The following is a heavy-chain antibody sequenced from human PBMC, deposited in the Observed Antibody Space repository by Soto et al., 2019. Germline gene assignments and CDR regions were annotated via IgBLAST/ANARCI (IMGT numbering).Heavy chain of an antibody. CDR3: ARDGGRAVPAANRWFDP. Sequence: ASETLSLTCTVSGGSISSYYWSWIRQPPGKGLEWIGYIYYSGSTNYNPSLKSRVTISVDTSKNQFSLKLSSVTAADTAVYYCARDGGRAVPAANRWFDPWGQGTLVTVSS. CDR1: GGSISSYY. V-gene: IGHV4-59*01. CDR2: IYYSGST. J-gene: IGHJ5*02. D-gene: IGHD2-2*01.